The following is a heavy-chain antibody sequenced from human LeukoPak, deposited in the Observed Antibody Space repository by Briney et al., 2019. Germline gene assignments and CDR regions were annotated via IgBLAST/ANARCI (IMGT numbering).Heavy chain of an antibody. CDR2: IASDHTT. Sequence: GGSLRLSCAASGFTVGNYEMNWVRQAPGKGLEWVSFIASDHTTYYADSVKGRFTISRDNAKNSLYLQMNSLRAEDMALYYCAKGHSRGYVLDWGQGTLVTVSS. D-gene: IGHD5-12*01. CDR3: AKGHSRGYVLD. CDR1: GFTVGNYE. J-gene: IGHJ4*02. V-gene: IGHV3-48*03.